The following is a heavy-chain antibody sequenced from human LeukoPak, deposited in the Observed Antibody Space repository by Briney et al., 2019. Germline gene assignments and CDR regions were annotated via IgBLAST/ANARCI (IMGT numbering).Heavy chain of an antibody. Sequence: SSETLSLTCAVYGGSFSGYYWSWIRQPPGKGLEWIGEINHSGSTNYNPSLKSRVTISVDTSKNQFSLKLSSVTAADTAVYYCARQEVAAAGTLHKWYYYYYMDVWGKGTTVTISS. D-gene: IGHD6-13*01. CDR3: ARQEVAAAGTLHKWYYYYYMDV. J-gene: IGHJ6*03. CDR2: INHSGST. CDR1: GGSFSGYY. V-gene: IGHV4-34*01.